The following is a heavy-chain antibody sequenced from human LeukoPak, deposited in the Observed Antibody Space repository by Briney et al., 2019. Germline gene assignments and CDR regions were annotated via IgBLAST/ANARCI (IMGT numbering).Heavy chain of an antibody. J-gene: IGHJ4*02. CDR3: ARGFGGVIATLYYFDY. V-gene: IGHV3-21*01. CDR2: ISSSSSYI. Sequence: GGSLRLSCAASGFTFSSYSMNWVRQAPGKGLEGVSSISSSSSYIYYADSVKGRFTISRDNAKNSLYLQMNSLRAEDTAMYYCARGFGGVIATLYYFDYWGQGTLVTVSS. D-gene: IGHD3-16*02. CDR1: GFTFSSYS.